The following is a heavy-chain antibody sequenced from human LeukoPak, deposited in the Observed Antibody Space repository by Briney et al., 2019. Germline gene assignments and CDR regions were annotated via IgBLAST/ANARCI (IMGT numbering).Heavy chain of an antibody. CDR3: ASGDFWSGRYYYYYMDV. J-gene: IGHJ6*03. D-gene: IGHD3-3*01. CDR1: GGSISSYY. Sequence: PSETLSLTCTVSGGSISSYYWSWIRQPAGKGLEWIGRIYTSGSTNYNPSLKSRVTISVDTSKNQFSLKLSSVTAADTAVYYCASGDFWSGRYYYYYMDVWGKGTTVTVSS. CDR2: IYTSGST. V-gene: IGHV4-4*07.